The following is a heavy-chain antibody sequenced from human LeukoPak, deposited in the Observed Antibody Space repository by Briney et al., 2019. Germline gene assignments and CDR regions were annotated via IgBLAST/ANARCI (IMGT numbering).Heavy chain of an antibody. J-gene: IGHJ4*02. CDR1: GFTFSSYA. CDR2: ISGSGGST. V-gene: IGHV3-23*01. D-gene: IGHD3-10*01. CDR3: AKGPRTVRFGDRHKGMFDY. Sequence: HPGGSLRLSCAASGFTFSSYAMSWVRQAPGKGLEWVSAISGSGGSTYYADSVKGRFTISRDNSKNTLYLQMNSLRVEDTAVYYCAKGPRTVRFGDRHKGMFDYWGQGTLVTVSS.